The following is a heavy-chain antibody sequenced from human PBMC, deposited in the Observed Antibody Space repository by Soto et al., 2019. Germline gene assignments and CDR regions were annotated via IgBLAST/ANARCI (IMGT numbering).Heavy chain of an antibody. V-gene: IGHV5-51*01. J-gene: IGHJ3*02. CDR2: IYPGDSDT. CDR1: GYSFTSYW. Sequence: PGEALKISCKGSGYSFTSYWIGWVRQMPGKGLEWMGIIYPGDSDTRYSPSFQGQVTISADKSISTAYLQWSSLKASDTAMYYCARYSDRYCSSTSCYDAFDIWGQGTRVTVSS. D-gene: IGHD2-2*01. CDR3: ARYSDRYCSSTSCYDAFDI.